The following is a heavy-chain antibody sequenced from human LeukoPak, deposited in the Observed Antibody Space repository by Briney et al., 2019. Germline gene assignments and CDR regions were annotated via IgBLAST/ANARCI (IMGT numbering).Heavy chain of an antibody. J-gene: IGHJ4*02. CDR2: TYFIGTA. D-gene: IGHD7-27*01. Sequence: SETLSLTCSVSVASIYGYYWSWIRQPLGGGRGCIGYTYFIGTATYNPSLESRFTIFLDTSRNQFSLRLRSVTAADTAVYFCARGTTGAYFGTPPYFDYWGQGSLVTVSS. CDR1: VASIYGYY. CDR3: ARGTTGAYFGTPPYFDY. V-gene: IGHV4-59*01.